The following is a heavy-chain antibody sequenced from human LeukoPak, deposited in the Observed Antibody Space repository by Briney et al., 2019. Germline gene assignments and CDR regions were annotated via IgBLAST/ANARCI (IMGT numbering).Heavy chain of an antibody. D-gene: IGHD3-9*01. CDR3: AVTTYYDILTGYPFDY. Sequence: GGSLRLSCAASGFTFSSYGMHWVRQAPGKGLEWVAVISYDGSNKYYADSVKGRFTISRDNSKNTLYLQMNSLRAEDTAVYYCAVTTYYDILTGYPFDYWGQGTLVTVSS. CDR2: ISYDGSNK. CDR1: GFTFSSYG. J-gene: IGHJ4*02. V-gene: IGHV3-30*03.